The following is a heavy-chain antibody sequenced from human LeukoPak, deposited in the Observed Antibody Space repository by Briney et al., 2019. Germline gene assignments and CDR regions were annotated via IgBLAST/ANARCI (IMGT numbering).Heavy chain of an antibody. CDR2: IYYTGNT. J-gene: IGHJ4*02. Sequence: SETLSLTCAVSGGSISTYYWTWIRQPPGKELEWIGYIYYTGNTNYNPALKSRVTISLDTSRNQFSLKLNSVTAADTAVYYCARRVTGRGTFYFDYWGQGTLVTVSS. D-gene: IGHD3-16*01. CDR3: ARRVTGRGTFYFDY. CDR1: GGSISTYY. V-gene: IGHV4-59*08.